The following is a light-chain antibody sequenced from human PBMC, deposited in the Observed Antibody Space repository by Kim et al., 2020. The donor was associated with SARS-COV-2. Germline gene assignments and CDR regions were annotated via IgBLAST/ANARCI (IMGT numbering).Light chain of an antibody. CDR3: QQYNTYSRT. CDR2: RSS. J-gene: IGKJ1*01. V-gene: IGKV1-5*03. CDR1: ENIGTW. Sequence: ASVGDRVIITGRASENIGTWLAWYQQKPGKAPKLLIYRSSNLESGVPSRFSGSGSGTDFTLTISSLHPDDFTSYFCQQYNTYSRTFGQGTKVDIK.